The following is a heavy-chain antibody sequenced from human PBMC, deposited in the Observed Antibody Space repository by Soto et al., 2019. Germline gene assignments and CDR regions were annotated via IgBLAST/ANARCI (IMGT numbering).Heavy chain of an antibody. J-gene: IGHJ5*02. CDR3: SSLWFGVREDWFDP. CDR2: ISSSSSYI. CDR1: GFTFSSYS. Sequence: VQLVESGGGLVKPGGSLRLSCAASGFTFSSYSMNWVRQAPGKGLEWVSSISSSSSYIYYADSVKGRFTISRDNAKNSRSLQMNCLRAGDTAVYYCSSLWFGVREDWFDPWGQGTLVTVSS. D-gene: IGHD3-10*01. V-gene: IGHV3-21*01.